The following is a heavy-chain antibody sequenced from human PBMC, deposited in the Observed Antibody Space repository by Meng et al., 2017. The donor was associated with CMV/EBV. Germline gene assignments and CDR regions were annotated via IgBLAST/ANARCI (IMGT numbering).Heavy chain of an antibody. CDR2: IYTSGST. CDR1: GCSSSSSS. V-gene: IGHV4-4*07. CDR3: ARDLMNCSSTSCANWFDP. Sequence: VLLDGSGQVPLRPSATLSPTCTVLGCSSSSSSWSWIRLPAGKGLEWIGRIYTSGSTNYHPSLKSRVTMSVDTSKNQFSLKLSSVTAADTAVYYCARDLMNCSSTSCANWFDPWGQGTLVTVSS. J-gene: IGHJ5*02. D-gene: IGHD2-2*01.